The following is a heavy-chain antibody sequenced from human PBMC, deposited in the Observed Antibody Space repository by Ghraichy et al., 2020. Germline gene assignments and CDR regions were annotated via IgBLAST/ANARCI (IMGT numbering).Heavy chain of an antibody. Sequence: ASVKVSCKASGYTFTSYDINWVRQATGQGLEWMGWMNPNSGNTGYAQKFQGRVTMTRNTSISTAYMELSSLRSEDTAVYYCARGVGVKVRRSYYYYGMDVWGQGTTVTVSS. CDR2: MNPNSGNT. V-gene: IGHV1-8*01. CDR1: GYTFTSYD. CDR3: ARGVGVKVRRSYYYYGMDV. J-gene: IGHJ6*02. D-gene: IGHD3-10*01.